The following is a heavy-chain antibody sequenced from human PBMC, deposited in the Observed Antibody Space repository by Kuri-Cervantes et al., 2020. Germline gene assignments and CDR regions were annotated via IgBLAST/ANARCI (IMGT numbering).Heavy chain of an antibody. J-gene: IGHJ3*02. CDR2: ISYDGSNK. CDR1: GFTFDSYW. CDR3: AKDLYGGKGAAAFDI. D-gene: IGHD4-23*01. V-gene: IGHV3-30*18. Sequence: GGSLRLSCAASGFTFDSYWMGWVRQAPGKGLEWVAVISYDGSNKYYADSVKGRFTISRDNSKNTLYLQMNSLRAEDTAVYYCAKDLYGGKGAAAFDIWGQGTMVTVSS.